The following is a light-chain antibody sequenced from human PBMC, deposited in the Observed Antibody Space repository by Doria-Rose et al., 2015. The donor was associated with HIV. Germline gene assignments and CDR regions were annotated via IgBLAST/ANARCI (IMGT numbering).Light chain of an antibody. V-gene: IGKV3-20*01. CDR1: QRFSSTY. J-gene: IGKJ1*01. CDR2: DGS. CDR3: HQYGTSWT. Sequence: EIVLTQSPGTLSLSPGARATLSCRASQRFSSTYLDWYQQQPGQAPSLLIYDGSTRATGIPDRFSASGSGTDFTLTINRLEPEDFALYYCHQYGTSWTFGQGTKVEI.